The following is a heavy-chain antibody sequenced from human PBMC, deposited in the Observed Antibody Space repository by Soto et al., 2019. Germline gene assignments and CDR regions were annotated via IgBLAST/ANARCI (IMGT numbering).Heavy chain of an antibody. CDR1: GFTFSSYA. CDR2: ISSNGGST. CDR3: VSRTYYDILTGSQRAFDI. J-gene: IGHJ3*02. V-gene: IGHV3-64D*09. Sequence: GGSLRLSCSASGFTFSSYAMHWVRQAPGKGLEYVSAISSNGGSTYYADSVKGRFTISRDNSKNTLYLQMSSLRAEDTVVYYCVSRTYYDILTGSQRAFDIWGQGTMVTVSS. D-gene: IGHD3-9*01.